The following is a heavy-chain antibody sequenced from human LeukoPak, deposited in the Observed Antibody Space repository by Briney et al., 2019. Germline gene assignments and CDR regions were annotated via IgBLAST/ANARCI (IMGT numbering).Heavy chain of an antibody. D-gene: IGHD6-6*01. V-gene: IGHV1-8*01. CDR1: GYTFTSYD. CDR3: ARGGRLAAMVAARRILHY. Sequence: ASVKVSCKASGYTFTSYDINWVRQATGQGLEWMGWMNPNSGNTGYAQKFQGRVTMTRNTSISTAYMELSSLRSEDTAVYYCARGGRLAAMVAARRILHYWGQGTLVTVSS. CDR2: MNPNSGNT. J-gene: IGHJ4*02.